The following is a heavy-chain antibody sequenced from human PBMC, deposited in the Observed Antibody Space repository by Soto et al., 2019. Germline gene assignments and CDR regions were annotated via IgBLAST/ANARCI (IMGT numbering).Heavy chain of an antibody. Sequence: QVQLVQSGAEVKKPGSWVKVSCRASGATCSTYTIIWVRQAPGQGLEWVGRIIPMLGIANYAQRFQGRVTITADKSTSTAYMELSSLRSEDTAVYYCARDRDQLPTDWGQGTLVTVSS. CDR2: IIPMLGIA. D-gene: IGHD2-2*01. J-gene: IGHJ1*01. CDR3: ARDRDQLPTD. CDR1: GATCSTYT. V-gene: IGHV1-69*02.